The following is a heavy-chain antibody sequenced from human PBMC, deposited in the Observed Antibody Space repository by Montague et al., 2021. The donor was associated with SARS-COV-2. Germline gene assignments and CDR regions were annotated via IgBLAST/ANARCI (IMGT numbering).Heavy chain of an antibody. CDR1: GGSFSGYY. CDR3: ARVRYYGSGTSLGMDV. CDR2: INHSGST. Sequence: SETLSLTCAVYGGSFSGYYWSWIRQPPGKGLEWIGEINHSGSTNYNPSLKSRVTISVDTSKNQFFLKVSSVTAADTAVCYCARVRYYGSGTSLGMDVWGQGTTVTVSS. V-gene: IGHV4-34*01. D-gene: IGHD3-10*01. J-gene: IGHJ6*02.